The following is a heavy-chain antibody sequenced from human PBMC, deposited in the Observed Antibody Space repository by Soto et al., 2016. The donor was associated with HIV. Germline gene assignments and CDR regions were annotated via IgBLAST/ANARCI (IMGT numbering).Heavy chain of an antibody. V-gene: IGHV3-23*01. J-gene: IGHJ6*03. Sequence: EVQLLESGGGLVQPGGSLRLSCAASGFTFSSYAMSWVRQAPGKGLEWVSAISGSGGSTYYADSVKGRFTISRDNSKNTLYLQMNSLRAEDTAVYYCAKGGNPQQQLGPKPPHYYYYYMDVWGKGTTVTVSS. CDR3: AKGGNPQQQLGPKPPHYYYYYMDV. CDR1: GFTFSSYA. D-gene: IGHD6-13*01. CDR2: ISGSGGST.